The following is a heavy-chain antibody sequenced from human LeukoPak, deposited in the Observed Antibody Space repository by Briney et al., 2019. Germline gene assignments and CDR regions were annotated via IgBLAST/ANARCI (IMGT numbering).Heavy chain of an antibody. J-gene: IGHJ6*02. CDR1: GFTFSDYW. Sequence: GGSLRLSCAASGFTFSDYWMHWVRQAPGKGLEWVANIKQDGSEKYYVDSVKGRFTISRDNAKNSLYLQMNSLRAEDTAVYYCARDLYQLLYPVYYGMDVWGQGTTVTVSS. CDR3: ARDLYQLLYPVYYGMDV. D-gene: IGHD2-2*02. CDR2: IKQDGSEK. V-gene: IGHV3-7*04.